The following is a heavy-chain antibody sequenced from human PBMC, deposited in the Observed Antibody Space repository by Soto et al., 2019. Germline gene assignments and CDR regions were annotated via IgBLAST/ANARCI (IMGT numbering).Heavy chain of an antibody. CDR1: GGSISSGGYY. D-gene: IGHD6-13*01. J-gene: IGHJ6*02. CDR2: IYYSGST. V-gene: IGHV4-31*03. Sequence: QVQLQESGPGLVKPSQTLSLTCTVSGGSISSGGYYWSWIRQHPGKGLEWIGYIYYSGSTYYNPSLKSRVTISVDTSKNQFSLKLSSVTAADTAVYYCARAGGEYSSSWYDPNYYYGMDVWGQGTTVTVSS. CDR3: ARAGGEYSSSWYDPNYYYGMDV.